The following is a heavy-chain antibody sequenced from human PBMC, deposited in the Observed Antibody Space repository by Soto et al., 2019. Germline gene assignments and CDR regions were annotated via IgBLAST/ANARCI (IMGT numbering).Heavy chain of an antibody. CDR2: TNSDGSDT. CDR1: GFTFGRYW. V-gene: IGHV3-74*01. Sequence: EVQLEESGGGSVQPGGSLRLSCAASGFTFGRYWMHWVRQAPGKGLVWVSHTNSDGSDTSYADSVKGRFTISRDNAKNTLYLQMNSLRAEDTAGYYCVRDDPGLGIDDWGLGTLVTVSS. CDR3: VRDDPGLGIDD. J-gene: IGHJ4*02. D-gene: IGHD1-26*01.